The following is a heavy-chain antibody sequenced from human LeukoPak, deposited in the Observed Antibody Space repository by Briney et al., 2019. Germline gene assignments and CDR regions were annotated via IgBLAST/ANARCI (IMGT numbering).Heavy chain of an antibody. D-gene: IGHD3-10*01. V-gene: IGHV4-59*01. CDR1: GGSIGSYY. J-gene: IGHJ6*03. CDR3: ARDRYYYGSGSYYMDV. Sequence: SETLSLTCTVSGGSIGSYYWSWIRQPPGKGLEWIGYIYYSGSTNYNPSLKSRVTISVDTSKNQFSLKLSSVTAADTAVYYCARDRYYYGSGSYYMDVWGKGTTVTISS. CDR2: IYYSGST.